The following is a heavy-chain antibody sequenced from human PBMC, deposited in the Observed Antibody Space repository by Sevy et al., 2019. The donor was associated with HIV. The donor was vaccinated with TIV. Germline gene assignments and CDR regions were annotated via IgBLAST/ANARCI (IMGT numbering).Heavy chain of an antibody. J-gene: IGHJ6*03. D-gene: IGHD6-13*01. V-gene: IGHV4-38-2*02. CDR3: ARDSSSWYNYPYYMDV. Sequence: SETLSLTCSVSGYFIRNGYCWGWIRQPPGKGLQWIANIDHSGTTNYNPSLKSLVTISVDTSKNQVSLKLSSVTAADTAVYYCARDSSSWYNYPYYMDVWGKGTTVTVSS. CDR1: GYFIRNGYC. CDR2: IDHSGTT.